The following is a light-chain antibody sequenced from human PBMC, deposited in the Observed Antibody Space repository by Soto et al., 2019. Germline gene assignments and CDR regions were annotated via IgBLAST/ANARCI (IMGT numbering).Light chain of an antibody. CDR2: AAS. CDR3: QQRSNWPRT. CDR1: QAVSSN. J-gene: IGKJ1*01. V-gene: IGKV3-15*01. Sequence: EIVMTQSPATLSVSPGERATLSCRASQAVSSNLAWYQQKPGQAPRLLIYAASTRAAGIPDRFSGSGSGTGFTLTIASLQSEDFAVYYCQQRSNWPRTSGQGTKVDIK.